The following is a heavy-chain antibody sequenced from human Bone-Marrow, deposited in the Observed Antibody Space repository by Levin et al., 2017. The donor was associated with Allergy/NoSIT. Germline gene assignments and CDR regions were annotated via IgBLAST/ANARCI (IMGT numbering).Heavy chain of an antibody. Sequence: GESLKISCVASGFTFSKYWMSWVRQAPGKGLEWVANINQDGSDKNYVDSVKGRFTISRDNAKNSLSLQMNNLRAEDTAVYFCAREVEVRGVTIRTYDYYGLDVWGQGTTVTVSS. V-gene: IGHV3-7*01. J-gene: IGHJ6*02. CDR2: INQDGSDK. CDR3: AREVEVRGVTIRTYDYYGLDV. D-gene: IGHD3-10*01. CDR1: GFTFSKYW.